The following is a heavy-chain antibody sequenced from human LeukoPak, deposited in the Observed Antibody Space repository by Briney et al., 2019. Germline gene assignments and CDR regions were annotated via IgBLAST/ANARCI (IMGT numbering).Heavy chain of an antibody. D-gene: IGHD2-8*02. CDR2: ISYDGTNK. V-gene: IGHV3-30-3*01. CDR3: ARREGAATFATGGVIS. Sequence: GGSLRLSCAASGFTFKNYTMHWVRQASGKGLEWVAVISYDGTNKYYVDSVKGRFTISRDNSQNTLYLQMDNLRVEDTAVFYCARREGAATFATGGVISWGQGTLVTVSS. J-gene: IGHJ5*02. CDR1: GFTFKNYT.